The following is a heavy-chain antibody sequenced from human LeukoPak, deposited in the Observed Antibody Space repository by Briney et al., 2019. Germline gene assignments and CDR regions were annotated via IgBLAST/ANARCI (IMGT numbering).Heavy chain of an antibody. CDR2: ISGSGGST. CDR1: GFTVSSNY. D-gene: IGHD3-22*01. V-gene: IGHV3-23*01. CDR3: AKEDSSGYYFSY. J-gene: IGHJ4*02. Sequence: GGSLRLSCAASGFTVSSNYMNWVRQAPGKGLEWVSAISGSGGSTYYADSVKGRFTISRDNSKNTLYLQMNSLRAEDTAVYYCAKEDSSGYYFSYWGQGTLVTVSS.